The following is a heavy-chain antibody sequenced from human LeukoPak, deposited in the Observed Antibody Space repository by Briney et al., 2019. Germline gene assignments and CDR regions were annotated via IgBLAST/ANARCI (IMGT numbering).Heavy chain of an antibody. J-gene: IGHJ6*02. V-gene: IGHV4-34*01. D-gene: IGHD7-27*01. Sequence: SETLSLTCAVYGGSFSGYYWSWIRQPPGKGLEWIGEINHSGSTNYNPSLKSRVTISVDTSKNQFSLKLSSVTAADTAVYYCATYSGRNWGYYYYGMDVWGQGTTVTVSS. CDR1: GGSFSGYY. CDR3: ATYSGRNWGYYYYGMDV. CDR2: INHSGST.